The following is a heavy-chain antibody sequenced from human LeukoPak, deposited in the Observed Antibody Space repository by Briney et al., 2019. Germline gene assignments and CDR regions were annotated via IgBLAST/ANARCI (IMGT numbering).Heavy chain of an antibody. CDR3: ARRPRRGYSKLSWASDI. D-gene: IGHD6-13*01. J-gene: IGHJ3*02. CDR2: INHSGST. Sequence: SETLSLTCAVYGGSFSGYYWSWIRQPPGKGLEWIGEINHSGSTNYSPSLKSRVTISVDTSKNQFSLKLSSVTAADTAVYYCARRPRRGYSKLSWASDIWDQGTMVTVSS. V-gene: IGHV4-34*01. CDR1: GGSFSGYY.